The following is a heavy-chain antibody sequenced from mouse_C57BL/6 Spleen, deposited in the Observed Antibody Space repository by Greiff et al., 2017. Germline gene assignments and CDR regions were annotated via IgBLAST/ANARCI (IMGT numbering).Heavy chain of an antibody. CDR3: ARKSYYGSSGDAMDY. D-gene: IGHD1-1*01. Sequence: EVQLQQSGPELVKPGASVKIPCKASGYTFTDYNMDWVKQSHGKSLEWIGDINPNNGGTIYNQKFKGKATLTVDKSSSTAYMELRSLTSEDTAVYYCARKSYYGSSGDAMDYWGQGTSVTVSS. CDR1: GYTFTDYN. J-gene: IGHJ4*01. V-gene: IGHV1-18*01. CDR2: INPNNGGT.